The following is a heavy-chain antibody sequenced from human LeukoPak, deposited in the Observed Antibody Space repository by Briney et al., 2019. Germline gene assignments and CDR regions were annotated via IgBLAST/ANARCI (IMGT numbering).Heavy chain of an antibody. CDR3: ARTAARRFDY. J-gene: IGHJ4*02. V-gene: IGHV1-46*01. CDR1: GYTFTNYF. Sequence: ASVKVSCKASGYTFTNYFMHWVRQAPGQGLEWMGVINPSGGGTTYAQRFQGRVTMTRDTSTSTVYMELSSLRSEDTAVYYCARTAARRFDYWGQGTLVTVSS. CDR2: INPSGGGT. D-gene: IGHD6-6*01.